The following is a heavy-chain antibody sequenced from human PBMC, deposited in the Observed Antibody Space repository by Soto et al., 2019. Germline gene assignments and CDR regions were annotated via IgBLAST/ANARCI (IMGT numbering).Heavy chain of an antibody. Sequence: GASVKVSCKASGYTFTSYGISWVRQAPGQGLEWMGWISAYNGNTNYAQKLQGRVTMTTDTSTSTAYMELRSLRSDDTAVYYCARVVLSGSYYPLNLTPFDYWGQGTLVTVSS. J-gene: IGHJ4*02. V-gene: IGHV1-18*01. CDR3: ARVVLSGSYYPLNLTPFDY. CDR2: ISAYNGNT. D-gene: IGHD1-26*01. CDR1: GYTFTSYG.